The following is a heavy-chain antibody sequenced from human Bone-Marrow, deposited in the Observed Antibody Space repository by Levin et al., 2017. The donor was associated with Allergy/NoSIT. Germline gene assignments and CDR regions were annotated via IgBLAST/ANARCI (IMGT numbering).Heavy chain of an antibody. CDR3: TRSSDSKWFPS. CDR1: GFTFSVSA. CDR2: IRGNTDRSAP. J-gene: IGHJ5*01. Sequence: GGSLRLSCAASGFTFSVSAIHWVRQASGKGLEWVGRIRGNTDRSAPAYAASVKGRLTISRDDSINMVFPQMNSLKTEDTAVYYCTRSSDSKWFPSWSQGTLVTVSS. D-gene: IGHD4-11*01. V-gene: IGHV3-73*01.